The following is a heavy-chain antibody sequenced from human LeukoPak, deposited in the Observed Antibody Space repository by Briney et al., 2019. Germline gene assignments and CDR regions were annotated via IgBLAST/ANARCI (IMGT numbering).Heavy chain of an antibody. J-gene: IGHJ4*02. Sequence: SETLSLTCTVSGDSISSYYWSWIRQPPGKGLEWIGYIYTSGGTNYIPSLKGRVPISIDTSKNQLSLKLSSVTAADSAVYYCARLTRLSTSPNRYYLDYWGQGTLVTVSS. CDR2: IYTSGGT. V-gene: IGHV4-4*09. CDR1: GDSISSYY. D-gene: IGHD6-6*01. CDR3: ARLTRLSTSPNRYYLDY.